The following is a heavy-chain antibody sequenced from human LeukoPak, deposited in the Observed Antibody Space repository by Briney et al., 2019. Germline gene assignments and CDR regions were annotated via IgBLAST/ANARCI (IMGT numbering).Heavy chain of an antibody. V-gene: IGHV1-46*01. CDR1: GYTFTSYY. J-gene: IGHJ6*02. CDR2: INPSGGST. Sequence: ASVKVSCKASGYTFTSYYMHWVRQAPGQGLEWMGIINPSGGSTSYAQKFQGRVTMTRDTSTSTVYMELSSLRSEDTAVYCCATSSHALPKRYSSGWPIRGGLYYYYGMDVWGQGTTVTVSS. CDR3: ATSSHALPKRYSSGWPIRGGLYYYYGMDV. D-gene: IGHD6-19*01.